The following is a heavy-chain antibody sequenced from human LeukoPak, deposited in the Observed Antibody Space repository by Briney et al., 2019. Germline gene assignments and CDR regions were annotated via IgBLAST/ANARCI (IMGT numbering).Heavy chain of an antibody. Sequence: SETLSLTCTVSGGSISSYYWCWLRQPPGKGLEWIGCIYYSGSTYYNPSLMSRVTMLVDTSKNQFSLKLSSVTAADTAVYYCARGLGNWNYVGYYYMDVWGKGTTVTVSS. V-gene: IGHV4-59*01. CDR3: ARGLGNWNYVGYYYMDV. CDR1: GGSISSYY. J-gene: IGHJ6*03. CDR2: IYYSGST. D-gene: IGHD1-7*01.